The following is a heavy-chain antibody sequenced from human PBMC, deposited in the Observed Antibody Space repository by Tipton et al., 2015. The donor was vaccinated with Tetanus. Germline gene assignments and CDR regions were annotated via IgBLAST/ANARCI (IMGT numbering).Heavy chain of an antibody. D-gene: IGHD2-2*01. CDR1: GGSTRDFY. CDR3: ARGSDIVVVPGVTRADWFDP. CDR2: VDRSGTT. Sequence: LSLTCTVSGGSTRDFYWTWIRQPAGKGLEWIGRVDRSGTTTYNPSLKDRVTMSLDTSKNQFSLKLTSVTAADTAMYYCARGSDIVVVPGVTRADWFDPWGQGTLVTVSS. J-gene: IGHJ5*02. V-gene: IGHV4-4*07.